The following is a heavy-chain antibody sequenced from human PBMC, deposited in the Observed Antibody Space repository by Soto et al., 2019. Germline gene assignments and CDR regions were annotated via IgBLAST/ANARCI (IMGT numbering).Heavy chain of an antibody. CDR3: ARGGALSTSWYWGDGLDS. CDR2: IIPVFGTP. Sequence: QVQLEQSGSEVKKSGSSVKVSCKASGYSFSSHAITWVRQAPGQGLEWMGGIIPVFGTPSYAQKFQGRVTISADKSTNKSYLELRSLRSEDTAVYYCARGGALSTSWYWGDGLDSWGQGPQVTVSS. V-gene: IGHV1-69*06. J-gene: IGHJ4*02. D-gene: IGHD6-13*01. CDR1: GYSFSSHA.